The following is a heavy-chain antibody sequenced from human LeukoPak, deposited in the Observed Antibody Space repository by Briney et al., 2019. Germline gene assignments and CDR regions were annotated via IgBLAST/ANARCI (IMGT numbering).Heavy chain of an antibody. CDR3: ARDGSGWYFSDYYYYMDV. V-gene: IGHV1-18*01. CDR1: GGTLSRFA. J-gene: IGHJ6*03. Sequence: ASVKVSCKASGGTLSRFAISWVRQAPGQGLEWMGWISAYNGNTNYAQKLQGRVTMTTDTSTSTAYMELRSPRSDDTAVYYCARDGSGWYFSDYYYYMDVWGKGTTVTVSS. D-gene: IGHD6-19*01. CDR2: ISAYNGNT.